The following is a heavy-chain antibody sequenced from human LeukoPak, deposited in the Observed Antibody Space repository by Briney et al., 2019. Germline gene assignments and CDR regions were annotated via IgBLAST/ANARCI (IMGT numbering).Heavy chain of an antibody. D-gene: IGHD3-22*01. Sequence: GASVKVSCKASGCTFTGYYMHWVRQAPGQGLEWMGWINPNSGGTNYAQKFQGWVTMTRDTSISTAYMELSRLRSDDTAVYYCARDQGDSRGYSTQPAFDYWGQGTLVTVSS. V-gene: IGHV1-2*04. CDR3: ARDQGDSRGYSTQPAFDY. CDR2: INPNSGGT. J-gene: IGHJ4*02. CDR1: GCTFTGYY.